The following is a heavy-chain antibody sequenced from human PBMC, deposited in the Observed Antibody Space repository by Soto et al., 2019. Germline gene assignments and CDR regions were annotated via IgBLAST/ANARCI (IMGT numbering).Heavy chain of an antibody. CDR1: GFTFSIYG. J-gene: IGHJ4*02. CDR2: ISYDGSNK. D-gene: IGHD2-8*01. V-gene: IGHV3-30*18. CDR3: AKDDRGYCTNGVCLFDY. Sequence: XGSLRLSCAAAGFTFSIYGIHWVRQSPGKGLEWVAVISYDGSNKYYADSVKGRFTISRDNSKNTLYLQMNSLRTEDTAVYYCAKDDRGYCTNGVCLFDYWGQGTLVTVSS.